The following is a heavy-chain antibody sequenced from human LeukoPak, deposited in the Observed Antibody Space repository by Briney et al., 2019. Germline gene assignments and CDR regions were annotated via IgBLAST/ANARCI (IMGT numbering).Heavy chain of an antibody. D-gene: IGHD3-22*01. J-gene: IGHJ3*02. CDR3: ARGDYDNSGGHFDI. Sequence: SQTLSLTCSISGDNVSSISGAWNWMRQSQGRGLEWLGWTYYSSKWCIDNAKSMKSRLTLNSDTSHNHFSLQLRSATPEATAVYYCARGDYDNSGGHFDIWGQGTLVTVSS. CDR2: TYYSSKWCI. CDR1: GDNVSSISGA. V-gene: IGHV6-1*01.